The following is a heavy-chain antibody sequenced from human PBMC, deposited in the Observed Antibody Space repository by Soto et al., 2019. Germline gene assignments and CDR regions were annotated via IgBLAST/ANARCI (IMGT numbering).Heavy chain of an antibody. D-gene: IGHD3-22*01. CDR3: ASGYYYDSSGYYSY. V-gene: IGHV3-33*01. CDR2: IWYDGSNK. CDR1: GFTFSSYG. Sequence: GGSLRLSCAASGFTFSSYGMHWVRQAPGKGLEWVAVIWYDGSNKYYADSVKGRFTISRDNSKNTLYLQMNSLRAEDTAVYYCASGYYYDSSGYYSYWGQGTLVTAPQ. J-gene: IGHJ4*02.